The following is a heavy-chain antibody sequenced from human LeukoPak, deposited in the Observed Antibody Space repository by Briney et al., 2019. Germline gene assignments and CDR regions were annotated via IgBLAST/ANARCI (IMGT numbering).Heavy chain of an antibody. CDR1: GGSFSGYY. J-gene: IGHJ6*03. D-gene: IGHD5-18*01. CDR3: ARGVYTAMVYYMDV. Sequence: NPSETLSLTCAVYGGSFSGYYWSWIRQPPGKGLEWIGEINHSGSTNYNPSLKSRVTISLDTSKNQFSLKLSSVTAADTAVCYCARGVYTAMVYYMDVWGKGTTVTVSS. V-gene: IGHV4-34*01. CDR2: INHSGST.